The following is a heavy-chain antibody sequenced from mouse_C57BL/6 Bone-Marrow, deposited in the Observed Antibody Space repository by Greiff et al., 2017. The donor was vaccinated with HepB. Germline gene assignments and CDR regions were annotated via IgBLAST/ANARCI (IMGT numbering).Heavy chain of an antibody. V-gene: IGHV1-82*01. CDR2: IYPGDGDT. Sequence: VQLQQSGPELVKPGASVKISCKASGYAFSSSWMNWVKQRPGKGLEWIGRIYPGDGDTNYNGKFKGKATLTADKSSSTAYMQLSSLTSEDSAVYFCARGDYYGSRNFDYWGQGTTLTVSS. CDR1: GYAFSSSW. CDR3: ARGDYYGSRNFDY. D-gene: IGHD1-1*01. J-gene: IGHJ2*01.